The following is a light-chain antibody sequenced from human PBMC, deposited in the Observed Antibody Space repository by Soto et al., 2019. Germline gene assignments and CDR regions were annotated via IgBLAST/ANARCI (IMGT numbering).Light chain of an antibody. CDR3: MQGTHWHLIT. V-gene: IGKV2-30*01. CDR2: KVS. Sequence: DVVMTQSPLSLRVTLGQPASIACRSRQSLVYSDGNTYLNWFQQRPGQSTRRIIYKVSNRDSGVPDRFSGSGSGTDFTLKISRVEAEDVGVYYCMQGTHWHLITFGQGTRLEIK. J-gene: IGKJ5*01. CDR1: QSLVYSDGNTY.